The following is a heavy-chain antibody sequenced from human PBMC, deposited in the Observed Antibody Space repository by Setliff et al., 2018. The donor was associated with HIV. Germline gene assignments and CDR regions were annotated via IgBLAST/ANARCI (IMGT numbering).Heavy chain of an antibody. CDR2: IYYSGST. V-gene: IGHV4-39*01. D-gene: IGHD1-20*01. CDR3: ARVRFNFDNVRCFDL. J-gene: IGHJ2*01. CDR1: GGSISSSSYY. Sequence: PSETLSLTCTVSGGSISSSSYYWGLIRQPPGKGLEWIGSIYYSGSTYYNPSLKSRVTISVDTSKNQFSLKLSSVTAADTATYFCARVRFNFDNVRCFDLWGPGTLVTVSS.